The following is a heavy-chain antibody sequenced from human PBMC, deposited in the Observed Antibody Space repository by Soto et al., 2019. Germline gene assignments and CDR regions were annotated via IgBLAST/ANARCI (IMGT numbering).Heavy chain of an antibody. Sequence: PSETLSLTCTVSGGSISSGDYYWSWIRQPPGKGLEWIGYIYYSGSTYYNPSLKSRVTISVDTSKNQFSLKLSSVTAADTAVYYCARSPRLGVREIRRWFDPWGQGTLVTVSS. CDR3: ARSPRLGVREIRRWFDP. CDR1: GGSISSGDYY. D-gene: IGHD3-10*01. V-gene: IGHV4-30-4*01. CDR2: IYYSGST. J-gene: IGHJ5*02.